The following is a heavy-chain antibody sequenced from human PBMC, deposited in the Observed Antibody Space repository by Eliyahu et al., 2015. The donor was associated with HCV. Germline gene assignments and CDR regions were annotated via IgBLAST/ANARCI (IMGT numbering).Heavy chain of an antibody. CDR3: ARHLPGGETDAFDI. V-gene: IGHV4-59*08. CDR1: GGSISSYY. Sequence: QVQLQESGPGLVKPSETLSLTCTVSGGSISSYYWXWXRXPPGKGLEWIGYIYYSGSTNYNPSLKSRVTISVDTSKNQFSLKLSSVTAADTAVYYCARHLPGGETDAFDIWGQGTMVTVSS. CDR2: IYYSGST. D-gene: IGHD3-16*01. J-gene: IGHJ3*02.